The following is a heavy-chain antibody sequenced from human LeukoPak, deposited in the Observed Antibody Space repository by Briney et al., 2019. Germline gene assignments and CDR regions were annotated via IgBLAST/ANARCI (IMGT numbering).Heavy chain of an antibody. CDR3: AKDSKHYSMDV. D-gene: IGHD2/OR15-2a*01. CDR1: GFTFSDYA. CDR2: LQYDGNNK. J-gene: IGHJ6*02. V-gene: IGHV3-30*02. Sequence: PGGSLRLSCAVSGFTFSDYAMHWVRQAPGKGLEWVALLQYDGNNKYYVDSVKGRFTISRDISKNTLYLQMNSLRPDDTAVCYCAKDSKHYSMDVWGQGTTVTVS.